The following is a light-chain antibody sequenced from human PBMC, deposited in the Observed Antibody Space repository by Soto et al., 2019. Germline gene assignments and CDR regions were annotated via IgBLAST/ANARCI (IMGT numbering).Light chain of an antibody. Sequence: EIVLTQSPGTLSLSPGERATLSCRASQSVSSSYLAWYQQKPGQAPRLLIYGASSRAAGIPDRFSGSGSGTDFPLTISRLEPEDFAVDYCHQYGSSPMYTFGQGTKLEIK. CDR1: QSVSSSY. CDR2: GAS. J-gene: IGKJ2*01. CDR3: HQYGSSPMYT. V-gene: IGKV3-20*01.